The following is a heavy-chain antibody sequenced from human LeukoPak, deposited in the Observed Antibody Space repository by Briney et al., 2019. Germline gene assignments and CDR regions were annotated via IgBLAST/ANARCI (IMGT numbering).Heavy chain of an antibody. V-gene: IGHV4-39*01. CDR3: ANRIAVAGSPYY. CDR1: GCSISSSSYY. D-gene: IGHD6-19*01. CDR2: IYYSGST. Sequence: KASETLSLTCTVSGCSISSSSYYWGWLRQPPGKGLEWIGSIYYSGSTYYNPSLKSRVTISVDTSKNQFSLKLSSVTAADTAVYYCANRIAVAGSPYYWGQGTLVTVSS. J-gene: IGHJ4*02.